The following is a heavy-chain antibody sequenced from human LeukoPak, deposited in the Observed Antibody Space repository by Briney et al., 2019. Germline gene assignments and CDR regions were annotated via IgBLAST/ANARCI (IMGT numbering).Heavy chain of an antibody. CDR3: ATYTRHCSGGTCCSIDY. V-gene: IGHV4-59*08. Sequence: PSETLSLTCTVSGESINSYHWTWIRKPPGRGLEWIGYIYYSGDSNYNPSLKSRVTISLDTSNNQFFLKLNSVTAADTAIYYCATYTRHCSGGTCCSIDYWGQGSLVTVSS. D-gene: IGHD2-15*01. CDR2: IYYSGDS. J-gene: IGHJ4*02. CDR1: GESINSYH.